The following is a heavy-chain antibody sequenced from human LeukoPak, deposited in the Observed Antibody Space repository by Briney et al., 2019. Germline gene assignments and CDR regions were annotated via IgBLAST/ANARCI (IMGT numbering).Heavy chain of an antibody. J-gene: IGHJ5*02. V-gene: IGHV3-74*01. Sequence: GGSLRLSCEASGLTFSNSWMHWVRQIPGKGLVWVSRMYGDMRDISYADSMKGRFTISRDNAKNTVYLQMNSLRGEDTAVYYCARDLGLRGSTWGQGTLVTVSS. CDR1: GLTFSNSW. D-gene: IGHD5-12*01. CDR2: MYGDMRDI. CDR3: ARDLGLRGST.